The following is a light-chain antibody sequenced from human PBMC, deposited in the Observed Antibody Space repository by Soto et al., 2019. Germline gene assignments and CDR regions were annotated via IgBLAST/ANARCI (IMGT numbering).Light chain of an antibody. V-gene: IGKV3-11*01. Sequence: EIVLTQSPATLSLSPGERATLSCRASQSVISYLAWHQQKPGQAPRLLIYDASNRATDIPARFSGSGSGTDSTLTISTLEPKDFPVYYCQQRSNWTQTFGQGTKVEIK. CDR3: QQRSNWTQT. CDR1: QSVISY. J-gene: IGKJ1*01. CDR2: DAS.